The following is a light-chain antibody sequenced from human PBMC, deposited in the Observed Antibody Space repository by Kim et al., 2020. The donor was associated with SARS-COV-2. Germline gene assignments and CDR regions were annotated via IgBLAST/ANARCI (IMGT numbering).Light chain of an antibody. CDR1: NSDIGGYNY. Sequence: GQSITISCTGTNSDIGGYNYVSWYQQHPGKAPKLMIYDVTKRPSGVSNRFSGSKSGNTASLTISGLQADDDADYYCSSYTSSKTWVFGGGTQLTVL. V-gene: IGLV2-14*03. J-gene: IGLJ3*02. CDR2: DVT. CDR3: SSYTSSKTWV.